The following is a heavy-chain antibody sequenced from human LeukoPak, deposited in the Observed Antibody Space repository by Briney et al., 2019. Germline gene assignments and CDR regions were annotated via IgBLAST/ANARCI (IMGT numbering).Heavy chain of an antibody. V-gene: IGHV4-39*01. CDR2: IYYSGST. Sequence: PSETLSLTCTVSGGSISSSSYYWGWIRQPPGKGLEWIGSIYYSGSTYYNPSLKSRVTISVDTSKNQFSLKLSSVTAADTAVYYCVVVPAATRSFDYWGQGTLVTVSS. CDR3: VVVPAATRSFDY. CDR1: GGSISSSSYY. J-gene: IGHJ4*02. D-gene: IGHD2-2*01.